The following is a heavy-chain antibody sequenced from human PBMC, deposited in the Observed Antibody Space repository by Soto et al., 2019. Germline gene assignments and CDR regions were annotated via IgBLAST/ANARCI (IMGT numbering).Heavy chain of an antibody. V-gene: IGHV3-21*01. D-gene: IGHD3-22*01. J-gene: IGHJ4*02. CDR3: ARGGAYYDSSGYYRLNAYYFDY. CDR2: ISSSSSYI. Sequence: EVQLVESGGGLVKPGGSLRLSCAASGFTFSSYSMNWVRQAPGKGLEWVSSISSSSSYIYYADSVKGRFTISRDNAKNSRYLQMKSLRAEDTAVYYCARGGAYYDSSGYYRLNAYYFDYWGQGTLVTVSS. CDR1: GFTFSSYS.